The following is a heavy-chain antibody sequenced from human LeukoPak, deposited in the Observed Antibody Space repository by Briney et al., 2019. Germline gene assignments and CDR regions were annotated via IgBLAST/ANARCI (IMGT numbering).Heavy chain of an antibody. CDR2: INHSGST. CDR1: GGSFSGYY. J-gene: IGHJ4*02. Sequence: SETLSLTCAVYGGSFSGYYWSWIRQPPGKGLEWTGEINHSGSTNYNPSLKSRVTISVDTSKNQFSLKLSSVTAADTAVYYCARGTVDTAMVTFDYWGQGTLVTVPS. D-gene: IGHD5-18*01. CDR3: ARGTVDTAMVTFDY. V-gene: IGHV4-34*01.